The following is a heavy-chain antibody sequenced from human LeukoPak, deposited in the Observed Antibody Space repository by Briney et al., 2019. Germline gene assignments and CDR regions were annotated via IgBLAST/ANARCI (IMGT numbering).Heavy chain of an antibody. CDR3: ARTHSSRYNWFDP. J-gene: IGHJ5*02. CDR2: INYSGST. V-gene: IGHV4-34*01. CDR1: GGSFRNYY. D-gene: IGHD6-13*01. Sequence: SETLSLTCAVYGGSFRNYYWTWVRQPPGKGLEWIGEINYSGSTNYNPSLKSRVTISVDTSKNQFSLKLSSVTAADTAVYYCARTHSSRYNWFDPWGQGTLVTVSS.